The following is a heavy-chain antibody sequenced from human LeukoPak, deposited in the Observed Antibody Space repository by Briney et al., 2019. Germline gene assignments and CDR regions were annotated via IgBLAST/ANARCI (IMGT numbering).Heavy chain of an antibody. V-gene: IGHV1-69*13. CDR2: IIPMFGTA. CDR3: AREMYSGSPTDDFDY. J-gene: IGHJ4*02. CDR1: GGTFSTHT. Sequence: SVKVSCKASGGTFSTHTINWVRQAPGHGLEWMGGIIPMFGTANYAQKFQGRVTITADESTSTAYMALSSLKSDDTAVYYCAREMYSGSPTDDFDYWGQGTLVTVSS. D-gene: IGHD1-26*01.